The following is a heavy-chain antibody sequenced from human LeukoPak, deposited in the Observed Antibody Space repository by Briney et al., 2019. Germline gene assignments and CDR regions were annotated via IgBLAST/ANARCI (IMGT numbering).Heavy chain of an antibody. CDR1: GFTFSSYA. V-gene: IGHV3-23*01. CDR3: AKYYYGSGSYYNHDHFDY. J-gene: IGHJ4*02. D-gene: IGHD3-10*01. Sequence: PGGSLRLSCAASGFTFSSYAMSWVRQAPGKGLEWVSALSGSGGSTYYADSVKGRFTISRDNSKNTLYLQMNSLRAEDTAVYYCAKYYYGSGSYYNHDHFDYWGQGTLVTVSS. CDR2: LSGSGGST.